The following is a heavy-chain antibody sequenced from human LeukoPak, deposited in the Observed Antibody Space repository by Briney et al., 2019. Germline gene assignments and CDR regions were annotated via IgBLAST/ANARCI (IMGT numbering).Heavy chain of an antibody. CDR1: GFTFSSYG. CDR2: IKQDGSEK. Sequence: GGSLRLSCVASGFTFSSYGMSWVRQAPGKGLEWVANIKQDGSEKYYVDSVKGRFTISRDNAKNSLYLQMNSLRAEDTAVYYCARVRWFGELLYFDYWGQGTLVTVSS. D-gene: IGHD3-10*01. V-gene: IGHV3-7*01. CDR3: ARVRWFGELLYFDY. J-gene: IGHJ4*02.